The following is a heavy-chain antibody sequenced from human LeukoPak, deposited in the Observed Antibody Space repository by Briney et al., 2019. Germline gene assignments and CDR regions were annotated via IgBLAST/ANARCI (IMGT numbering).Heavy chain of an antibody. CDR2: LYSGGTT. CDR1: GFTVSSNY. V-gene: IGHV3-66*01. D-gene: IGHD1-26*01. CDR3: ATKVVGGTDS. Sequence: GGSLRLSRAASGFTVSSNYMNWVRQAPGKGLEWVSVLYSGGTTYYADSVKGRFTISRDNSKNTLDLQMNSLRAEDTAVYYCATKVVGGTDSWGQGTLVTVSS. J-gene: IGHJ4*02.